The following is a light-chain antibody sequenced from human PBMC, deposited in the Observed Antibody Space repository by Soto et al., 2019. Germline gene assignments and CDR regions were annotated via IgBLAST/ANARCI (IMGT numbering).Light chain of an antibody. CDR3: QQSYSSSWT. CDR1: QSISNS. CDR2: GTS. Sequence: DIQLTQSPSSLSASVGDRVTITCRASQSISNSLNWYQQKPGKAPNLLIYGTSSLQNGVPSRFGGSGSGTDFTLTISSLQREDFATYYCQQSYSSSWTFGQGTKVAIK. V-gene: IGKV1-39*01. J-gene: IGKJ1*01.